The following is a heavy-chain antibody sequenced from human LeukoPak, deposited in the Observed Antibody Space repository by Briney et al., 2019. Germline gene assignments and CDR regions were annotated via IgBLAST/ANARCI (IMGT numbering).Heavy chain of an antibody. V-gene: IGHV1-18*01. CDR3: ARDSYYYDSSGHLYYFEY. J-gene: IGHJ4*02. Sequence: ASVKVSCKTSGYTFTNYGISWVRQAPGQGPEWMGWINGYNGNTKYAQKVQGRVTMTTDTSTSAAYMELRSLRSDDTAVYYCARDSYYYDSSGHLYYFEYWGQGTLVTVSS. CDR2: INGYNGNT. D-gene: IGHD3-22*01. CDR1: GYTFTNYG.